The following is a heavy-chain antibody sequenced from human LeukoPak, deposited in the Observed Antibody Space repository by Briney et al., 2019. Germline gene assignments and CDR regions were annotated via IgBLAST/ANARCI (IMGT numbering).Heavy chain of an antibody. Sequence: GGSLRLSCAASGFTFSSYAMSWVRQAPGKGLEWVSAISGSGGSTYYADSVKGRFTISRDNSKNTLYLQMNSLRAEDTAVYYCAKLRDYYGSGSYFDYWGQGTLVTVPS. V-gene: IGHV3-23*01. CDR2: ISGSGGST. CDR3: AKLRDYYGSGSYFDY. D-gene: IGHD3-10*01. CDR1: GFTFSSYA. J-gene: IGHJ4*02.